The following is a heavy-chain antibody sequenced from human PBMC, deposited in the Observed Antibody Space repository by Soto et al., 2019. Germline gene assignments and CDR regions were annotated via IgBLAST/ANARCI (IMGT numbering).Heavy chain of an antibody. CDR3: AILPDCSSTSCYRTLDYYYGMDV. D-gene: IGHD2-2*01. CDR2: INPNSGGT. Sequence: GASVKVSCKASGYTFTGYYMHWVRQAPGQGLEWMGWINPNSGGTNYAQKFQGRVTMTRDTSISTAYMELSRLRSDDTAVYYCAILPDCSSTSCYRTLDYYYGMDVWGQGTMVTVSS. J-gene: IGHJ6*02. CDR1: GYTFTGYY. V-gene: IGHV1-2*02.